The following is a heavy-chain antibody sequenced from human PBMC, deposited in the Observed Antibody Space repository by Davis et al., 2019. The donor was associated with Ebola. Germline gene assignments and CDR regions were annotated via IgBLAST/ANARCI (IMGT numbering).Heavy chain of an antibody. CDR3: AKIHPGIVVVPAAADFDY. Sequence: PGGSLRLSCAASGFTFSSYAMSWVRQAPGKGLEWVSAISGSGGSTYYADSVKGRFTISRDNSKNTLYLQMNSLRAEDTAVYYCAKIHPGIVVVPAAADFDYWGQGTLVTVSS. J-gene: IGHJ4*02. V-gene: IGHV3-23*01. D-gene: IGHD2-2*01. CDR2: ISGSGGST. CDR1: GFTFSSYA.